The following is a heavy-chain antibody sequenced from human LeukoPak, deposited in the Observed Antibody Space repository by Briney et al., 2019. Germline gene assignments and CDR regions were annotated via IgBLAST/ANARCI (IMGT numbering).Heavy chain of an antibody. Sequence: SETLSLTCAVYGGSFSGYYWSWIRQPPGKGLEWIGEINHSGSTNYNPSLKSRVTISVDTSKNPFSLKLSSVTAADTAVYYCARIDYDSSGYYLYYFDYWGQGTLVTVSS. V-gene: IGHV4-34*01. D-gene: IGHD3-22*01. CDR3: ARIDYDSSGYYLYYFDY. J-gene: IGHJ4*02. CDR2: INHSGST. CDR1: GGSFSGYY.